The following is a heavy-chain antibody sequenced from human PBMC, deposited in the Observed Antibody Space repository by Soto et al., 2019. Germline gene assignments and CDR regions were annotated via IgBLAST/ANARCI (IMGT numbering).Heavy chain of an antibody. CDR2: INAGNGNT. V-gene: IGHV1-3*01. Sequence: ASVKVSCKASGYTFTSYAMHWVRQAPGQRLEWMGWINAGNGNTKYSQKFQGRVTITRDTSASTAYMELRSLRSDDTAVYYCARGEYYDFWSGYYPSPYYYGMDVWGQGTTVTVS. CDR3: ARGEYYDFWSGYYPSPYYYGMDV. CDR1: GYTFTSYA. J-gene: IGHJ6*02. D-gene: IGHD3-3*01.